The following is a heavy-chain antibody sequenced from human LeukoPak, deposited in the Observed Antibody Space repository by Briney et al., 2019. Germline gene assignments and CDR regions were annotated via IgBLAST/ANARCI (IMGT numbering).Heavy chain of an antibody. CDR3: ARDNSGLEY. J-gene: IGHJ4*02. Sequence: ASVKVSCKASGYTFINYHISWVRQAPGQGLEWMGWISVNTGNTNYAQKLQGRVTMTTDTSTSTAYMELRSLRSDDTAVYYCARDNSGLEYWGQGTLVTVSS. CDR1: GYTFINYH. CDR2: ISVNTGNT. V-gene: IGHV1-18*01.